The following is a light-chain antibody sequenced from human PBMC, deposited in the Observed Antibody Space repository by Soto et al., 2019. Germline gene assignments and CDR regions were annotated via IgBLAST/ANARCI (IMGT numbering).Light chain of an antibody. V-gene: IGKV1-6*01. CDR1: QGIRSD. J-gene: IGKJ4*01. CDR2: DAS. Sequence: ALHMTQSPSSLSASVGDRVTITFRASQGIRSDLGWYQQKPGKAPKLLIYDASSLQSGVPSRFSGSGSGTDFTLTISSLQPDDFATYYCLQDYNYPLTFGGGTKVDIK. CDR3: LQDYNYPLT.